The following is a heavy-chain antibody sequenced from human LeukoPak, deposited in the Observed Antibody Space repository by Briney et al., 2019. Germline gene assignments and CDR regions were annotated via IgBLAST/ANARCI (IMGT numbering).Heavy chain of an antibody. CDR2: IYTSGST. CDR3: ARFSPSSGSYYNFDYYYYYYMDV. D-gene: IGHD3-10*01. V-gene: IGHV4-61*02. Sequence: SETLSLTCTVSGGSISSGSYYWSWIRQPAGKGLEWIGRIYTSGSTNYNPSLKSRVTISVDTSKNQFSLKLSSVTAADTAVYYCARFSPSSGSYYNFDYYYYYYMDVWGKGTTVTISS. J-gene: IGHJ6*03. CDR1: GGSISSGSYY.